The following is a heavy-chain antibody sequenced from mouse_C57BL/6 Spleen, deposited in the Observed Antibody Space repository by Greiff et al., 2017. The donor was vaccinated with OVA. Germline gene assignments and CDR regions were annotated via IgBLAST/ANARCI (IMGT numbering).Heavy chain of an antibody. J-gene: IGHJ4*01. CDR3: AIYDYGNYESAMDY. CDR2: FYPGSGSI. D-gene: IGHD2-1*01. CDR1: GYTFTEYT. V-gene: IGHV1-62-2*01. Sequence: VQLQQSGAELVKPGASVKLSCKASGYTFTEYTIHWVKQRSGQGLEWIGWFYPGSGSIKYNEKFKDKATLTADKSSSTAYMQLSSLTSEDSAVYYCAIYDYGNYESAMDYWGQGTSVTVSS.